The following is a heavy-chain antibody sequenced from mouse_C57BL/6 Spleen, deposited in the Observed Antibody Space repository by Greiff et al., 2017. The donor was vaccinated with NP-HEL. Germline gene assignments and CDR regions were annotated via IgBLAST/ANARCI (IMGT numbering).Heavy chain of an antibody. CDR3: ARYYYGSRSFGG. D-gene: IGHD1-1*01. CDR1: GYTFTSYW. J-gene: IGHJ3*01. V-gene: IGHV1-55*01. Sequence: QVQLQQPGAELVKPGASVKMSCKASGYTFTSYWITWVKQRPGQGLEWIGDIYPGSGSTKYNEKFKSKATLTVDTSSSTAYMQLSSLTSEDSAVYYCARYYYGSRSFGGWGQGTLVTVSA. CDR2: IYPGSGST.